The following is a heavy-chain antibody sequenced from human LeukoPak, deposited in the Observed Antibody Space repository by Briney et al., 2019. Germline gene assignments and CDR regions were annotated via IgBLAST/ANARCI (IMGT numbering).Heavy chain of an antibody. D-gene: IGHD5-18*01. CDR1: GGSISSYY. V-gene: IGHV4-59*01. CDR2: IYYSGST. CDR3: ARDQIADTPYCYYYGMDV. Sequence: SETLSLTCTVSGGSISSYYWSWIRQPPGKGLEWIGYIYYSGSTNYNPSLKSRVTISVDTSKNQFSLKLSSVTAADTAVYYCARDQIADTPYCYYYGMDVWGQGTTVTVSS. J-gene: IGHJ6*02.